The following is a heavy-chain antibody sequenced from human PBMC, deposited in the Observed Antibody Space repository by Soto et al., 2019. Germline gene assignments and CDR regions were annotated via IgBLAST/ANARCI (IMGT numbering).Heavy chain of an antibody. CDR3: ARDLKQLALGY. V-gene: IGHV3-30*03. J-gene: IGHJ4*02. CDR1: GFTFSSYG. Sequence: GGSLRLSCAASGFTFSSYGMHWVRQAPGKGLEWVAVISHDGSNKYYGDSVKGRFTISRDNSKNTLYLQMNSLRAEDTAVYYCARDLKQLALGYWGQGTLVTVSS. CDR2: ISHDGSNK. D-gene: IGHD6-6*01.